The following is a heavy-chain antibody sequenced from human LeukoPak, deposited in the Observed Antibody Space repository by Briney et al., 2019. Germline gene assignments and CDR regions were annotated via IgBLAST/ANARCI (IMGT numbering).Heavy chain of an antibody. CDR2: IYHSGST. CDR3: ARDETSTMGYYYYMDV. CDR1: GGSISSSSYY. J-gene: IGHJ6*03. Sequence: SETLSLTCTVSGGSISSSSYYWGWIRQPPGKGLEWIGSIYHSGSTYYNPSLKSRVTISVDTSKNQFSLKLSSGTAADTAVYYCARDETSTMGYYYYMDVWGKGTTVTVSS. D-gene: IGHD3-10*01. V-gene: IGHV4-39*07.